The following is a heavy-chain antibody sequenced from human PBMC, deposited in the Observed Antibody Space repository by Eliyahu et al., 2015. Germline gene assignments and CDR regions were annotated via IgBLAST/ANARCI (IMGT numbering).Heavy chain of an antibody. CDR3: ARQYSGGWXQLDS. D-gene: IGHD2-21*01. Sequence: QVQLQESGPGLVKPSETLSLTCXVPGXXIDNNSYHWVWVRQPPGKGLEWIGSVYXLGTTYYNPSLQSRVTMSVDMSKRQFSLNLKSVSAADTAIYYCARQYSGGWXQLDSWGQGTLVTVSS. CDR1: GXXIDNNSYH. J-gene: IGHJ5*01. CDR2: VYXLGTT. V-gene: IGHV4-39*01.